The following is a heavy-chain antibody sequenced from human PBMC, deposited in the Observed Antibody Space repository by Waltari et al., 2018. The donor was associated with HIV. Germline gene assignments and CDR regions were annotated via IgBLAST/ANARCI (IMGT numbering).Heavy chain of an antibody. CDR1: GGSIRSATYY. CDR2: VFYSGTT. V-gene: IGHV4-39*01. CDR3: ARHKPNYDSSGYSDY. J-gene: IGHJ4*02. D-gene: IGHD3-22*01. Sequence: QLQLQESGPGLVKPSGTLSLTCSVSGGSIRSATYYWGWIRQPPGKGLEWIGSVFYSGTTYYNPSLKSRVTISVDTSQSQFSLRLTSVTAADTAVYYCARHKPNYDSSGYSDYWGQGTLVTVSS.